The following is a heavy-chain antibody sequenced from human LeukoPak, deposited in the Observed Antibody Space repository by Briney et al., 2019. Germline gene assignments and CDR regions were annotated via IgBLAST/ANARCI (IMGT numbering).Heavy chain of an antibody. CDR2: MNPNTGGT. Sequence: ASVKVSCKASGYTFTNYYLHWVRQAPGQGLEWMGWMNPNTGGTKPTQKFQGRVTMTRDTSVSTAYMELTRLRSDDTAVYYCARDPYGATYRDAFDIWGQGTMVTVSS. D-gene: IGHD4/OR15-4a*01. CDR1: GYTFTNYY. CDR3: ARDPYGATYRDAFDI. J-gene: IGHJ3*02. V-gene: IGHV1-2*02.